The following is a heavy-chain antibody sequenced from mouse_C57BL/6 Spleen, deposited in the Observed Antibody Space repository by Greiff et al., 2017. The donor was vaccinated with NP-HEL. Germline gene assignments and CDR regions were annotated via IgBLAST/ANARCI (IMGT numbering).Heavy chain of an antibody. V-gene: IGHV1-15*01. Sequence: QVQLQQSGAELVRPGASVTLSCKASGYTFTDYEMHWVKQTPVHGLEWIGAIDPETGGTAYNQKFKGKAILTADKSSSTAYMELRSLTSEDSAVYYCTRRGYYGNYVYFDYWGQGTTLTVSS. CDR1: GYTFTDYE. J-gene: IGHJ2*01. D-gene: IGHD2-1*01. CDR3: TRRGYYGNYVYFDY. CDR2: IDPETGGT.